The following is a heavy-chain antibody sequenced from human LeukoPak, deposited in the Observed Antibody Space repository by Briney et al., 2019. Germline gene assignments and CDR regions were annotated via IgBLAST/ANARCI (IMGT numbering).Heavy chain of an antibody. V-gene: IGHV3-11*04. Sequence: GGSLRLSCAASGFTFSDYYMSWIRQAPGKGLEWVSYITNSGSTIYYADSVKGRFTISRDNGKNSLYLQMNNLRAEDTAVYYCASQLGDASDIWGQGTMVTVSS. J-gene: IGHJ3*02. CDR1: GFTFSDYY. CDR2: ITNSGSTI. D-gene: IGHD6-13*01. CDR3: ASQLGDASDI.